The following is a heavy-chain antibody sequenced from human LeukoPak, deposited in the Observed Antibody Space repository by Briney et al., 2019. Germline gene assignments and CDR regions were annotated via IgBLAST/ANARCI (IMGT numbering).Heavy chain of an antibody. J-gene: IGHJ4*02. Sequence: PGGSLRLSCAASGFTFSSYWMSWVRQAPGKGLEWVANIKQDGSEKYYVDSVKGRFTISRDNAKNSLYLQMNSLRAEDTAVYYCARDLGETPYYDFWSGYYRSFDYWGQGTLVTVSS. CDR2: IKQDGSEK. CDR3: ARDLGETPYYDFWSGYYRSFDY. D-gene: IGHD3-3*01. CDR1: GFTFSSYW. V-gene: IGHV3-7*01.